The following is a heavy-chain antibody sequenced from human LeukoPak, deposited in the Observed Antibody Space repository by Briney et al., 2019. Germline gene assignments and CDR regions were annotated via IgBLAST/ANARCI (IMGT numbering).Heavy chain of an antibody. CDR1: GGSISSSSYY. D-gene: IGHD6-6*01. CDR3: ARGGVSIAARPDWFDP. Sequence: SETLSLTCTVSGGSISSSSYYWDWIRQPPGKGLEWIGSIYYSGSTYYNPSLKSRVTISVDTSKNQFSLKVNSVTAADTAVYYCARGGVSIAARPDWFDPWGQGTLVAVSS. V-gene: IGHV4-39*07. J-gene: IGHJ5*02. CDR2: IYYSGST.